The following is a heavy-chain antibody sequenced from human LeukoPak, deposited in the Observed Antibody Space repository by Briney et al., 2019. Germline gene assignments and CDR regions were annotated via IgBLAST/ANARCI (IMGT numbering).Heavy chain of an antibody. CDR2: INPNSGDT. V-gene: IGHV1-2*02. J-gene: IGHJ4*02. CDR1: GYTFTSYD. D-gene: IGHD3-22*01. CDR3: ARLGYDSSGYSPGY. Sequence: ASVKVSCKASGYTFTSYDINWVRQAPGQGLEWMGWINPNSGDTNFAQKFQGRVAMTRGTSITTAYMDLSWLRSDDTVVYYCARLGYDSSGYSPGYWGQGTLVTVTS.